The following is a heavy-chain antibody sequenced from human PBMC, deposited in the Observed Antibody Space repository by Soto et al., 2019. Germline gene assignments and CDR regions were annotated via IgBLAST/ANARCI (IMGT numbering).Heavy chain of an antibody. J-gene: IGHJ6*02. CDR3: ARVSGSYYYGMDV. D-gene: IGHD1-26*01. CDR2: IYHTGNT. V-gene: IGHV4-39*07. Sequence: SETLSLTCNVSGDSIRGSTYYWGWIRQTPGKGMEYIGSIYHTGNTYYHPSLKSRATIFVDKSKNQFSLKLSSVTAADTAVYYCARVSGSYYYGMDVWGQGTTVTVSS. CDR1: GDSIRGSTYY.